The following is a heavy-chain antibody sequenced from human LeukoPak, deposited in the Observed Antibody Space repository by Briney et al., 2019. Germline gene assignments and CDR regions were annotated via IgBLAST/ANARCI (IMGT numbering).Heavy chain of an antibody. J-gene: IGHJ4*02. CDR2: IYYSGST. CDR3: AEGSVGYGQPPVFDY. V-gene: IGHV4-31*11. Sequence: SETLSLTCAVYGGSFSGYYWSWIRQHPGKGLEWIGYIYYSGSTYYNPSLKSRVTISVDTSKNQFSLKLSSVTAADTAVYYCAEGSVGYGQPPVFDYWGQGTLVTVSS. D-gene: IGHD3-10*01. CDR1: GGSFSGYY.